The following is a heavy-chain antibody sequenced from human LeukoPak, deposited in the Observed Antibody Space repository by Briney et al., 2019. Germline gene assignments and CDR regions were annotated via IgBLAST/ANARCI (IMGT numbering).Heavy chain of an antibody. Sequence: GRCLRLSCAASGFTFSSYAMHWVRQAPGKGLGWVAVISYDGSNKYYADSVKGRFTIARDNSKNTLYPQMNTLRAEATAVYYSASRTRSSSCDWGQGTLVTVSS. J-gene: IGHJ4*02. V-gene: IGHV3-30-3*01. CDR3: ASRTRSSSCD. CDR1: GFTFSSYA. CDR2: ISYDGSNK. D-gene: IGHD6-13*01.